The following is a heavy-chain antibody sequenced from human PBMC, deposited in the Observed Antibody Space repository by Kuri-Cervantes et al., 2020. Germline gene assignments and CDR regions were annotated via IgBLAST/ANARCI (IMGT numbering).Heavy chain of an antibody. J-gene: IGHJ6*02. CDR3: ARLCGGDCYSMGGYYYYGMDV. V-gene: IGHV1-69*13. D-gene: IGHD2-21*02. CDR1: GGTFSSYA. Sequence: SLKISCKASGGTFSSYAISWGRQAPGQGLEWVGGIIPIFGTANYAQKFQGRVTITADESTSTAYMELSSLRSEDTAVYYCARLCGGDCYSMGGYYYYGMDVWGQGTTVTVSS. CDR2: IIPIFGTA.